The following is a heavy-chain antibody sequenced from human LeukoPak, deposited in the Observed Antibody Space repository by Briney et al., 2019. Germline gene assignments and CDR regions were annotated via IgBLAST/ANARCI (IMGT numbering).Heavy chain of an antibody. CDR1: GGSISSYY. J-gene: IGHJ4*02. CDR3: ARSIYSYGTFVDY. CDR2: IYYSGST. Sequence: SETLSLTCTVSGGSISSYYWSWIRQPPGKGLEWIGYIYYSGSTNYNPSLKSQVTISVDTSKSQFSLKLSSVTAADTAVYYCARSIYSYGTFVDYWGQGTPVTVSS. V-gene: IGHV4-59*01. D-gene: IGHD5-18*01.